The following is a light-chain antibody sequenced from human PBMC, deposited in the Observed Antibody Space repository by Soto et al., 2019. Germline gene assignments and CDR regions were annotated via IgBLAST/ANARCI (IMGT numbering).Light chain of an antibody. CDR1: SSDVGGYNY. CDR2: EVS. J-gene: IGLJ1*01. V-gene: IGLV2-14*01. CDR3: ISYTSSSTSYV. Sequence: VLTQPASVSGSPGQSITISCTGTSSDVGGYNYVAWYQQHPGKVPRLMIYEVSNRPSGVSNRFSGSKSGSTASLTISGLQAEDEADYYCISYTSSSTSYVFGTGTRSPS.